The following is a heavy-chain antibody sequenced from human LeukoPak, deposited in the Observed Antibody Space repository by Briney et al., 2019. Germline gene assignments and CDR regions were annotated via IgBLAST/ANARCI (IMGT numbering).Heavy chain of an antibody. D-gene: IGHD5-12*01. J-gene: IGHJ4*02. Sequence: GGSLRLSCAASGFTFSSSAMSWVRQAPGKGLEWVSYISSSGSTIYYADSVKGRFTISRDNAKKSLYLQINSLRAEDTAVYYCARVTRGGYDGYFDYWGQGTLVTVSS. V-gene: IGHV3-48*04. CDR3: ARVTRGGYDGYFDY. CDR2: ISSSGSTI. CDR1: GFTFSSSA.